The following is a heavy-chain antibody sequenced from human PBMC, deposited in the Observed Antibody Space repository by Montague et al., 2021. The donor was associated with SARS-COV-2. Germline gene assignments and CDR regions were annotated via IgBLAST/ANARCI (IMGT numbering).Heavy chain of an antibody. CDR2: XDWDDDK. CDR1: GFSLSTSGMC. J-gene: IGHJ4*02. CDR3: ARIGSSSWPAFDY. D-gene: IGHD6-13*01. V-gene: IGHV2-70*01. Sequence: PAQVKPTQTLTLTCTFSGFSLSTSGMCVSWIRQPPGKALEWLALXDWDDDKYYSTSLKTRLTISKDTSKNQVVLTMTNMDPVDTATYYCARIGSSSWPAFDYWGQGTLVTVSS.